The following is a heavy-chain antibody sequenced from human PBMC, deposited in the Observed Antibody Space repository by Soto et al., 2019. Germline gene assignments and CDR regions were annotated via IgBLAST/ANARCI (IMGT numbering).Heavy chain of an antibody. V-gene: IGHV4-61*01. J-gene: IGHJ2*01. CDR1: GGSVSSGNYY. CDR3: ARSGRGSLNWYFDL. Sequence: QVQLQESGPGLVKPSETLSLTCTVSGGSVSSGNYYWSWIRKPPGKTLDWIGYICHRGSTNYNTSLKSRVTRSRDTSKNQFFLKLNSVTAADTALYHCARSGRGSLNWYFDLWGRGTLVTVSS. D-gene: IGHD3-10*01. CDR2: ICHRGST.